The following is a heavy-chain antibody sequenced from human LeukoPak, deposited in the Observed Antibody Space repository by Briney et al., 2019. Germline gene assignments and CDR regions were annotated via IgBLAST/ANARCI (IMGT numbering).Heavy chain of an antibody. CDR2: IYYSGST. CDR1: GGSISSYY. CDR3: ARHASRYDSSGYYYFDY. J-gene: IGHJ4*02. Sequence: KTSETLSLTCTVSGGSISSYYWSWIRQPPGKGLEWIGYIYYSGSTSYNPSLKSRVTISVDTSKNQFSLELTSVTAADTAVYYCARHASRYDSSGYYYFDYWGQGTLVTVSS. V-gene: IGHV4-59*08. D-gene: IGHD3-22*01.